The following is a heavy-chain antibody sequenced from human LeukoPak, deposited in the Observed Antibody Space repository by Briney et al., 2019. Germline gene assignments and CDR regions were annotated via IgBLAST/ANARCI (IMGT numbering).Heavy chain of an antibody. CDR3: ARSVLRYFDWSMGGSYFDY. Sequence: SETLSLTCAVSGYSISSGYYWGWIRQPPGKGLEWIGSIYHSGSTYYNPSLKSRVTISVDTSKNQFSLKLSSVTAADKAVYYCARSVLRYFDWSMGGSYFDYWGQGTLVTVSS. CDR1: GYSISSGYY. CDR2: IYHSGST. J-gene: IGHJ4*02. V-gene: IGHV4-38-2*01. D-gene: IGHD3-9*01.